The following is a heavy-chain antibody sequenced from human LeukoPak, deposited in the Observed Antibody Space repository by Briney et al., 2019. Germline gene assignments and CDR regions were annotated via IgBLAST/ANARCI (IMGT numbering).Heavy chain of an antibody. CDR3: ARGYSYGYGGSYYFDY. Sequence: PSGTLSLTCTVSGGSISSYYWSWIRQPPGKGLEWIGYIYYSGSTNYNPSLKSRVTISEDTSKNQFSLKLSSVTAADTAVYYCARGYSYGYGGSYYFDYWGQGTLVTVSS. J-gene: IGHJ4*02. CDR1: GGSISSYY. V-gene: IGHV4-59*13. CDR2: IYYSGST. D-gene: IGHD5-18*01.